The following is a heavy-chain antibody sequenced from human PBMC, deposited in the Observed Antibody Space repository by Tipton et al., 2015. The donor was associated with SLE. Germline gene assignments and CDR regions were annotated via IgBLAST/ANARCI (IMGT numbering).Heavy chain of an antibody. V-gene: IGHV6-1*01. CDR1: GDSVSSNTAA. Sequence: GLVKPSQTLSLTCAISGDSVSSNTAAWNWIRQSPSRGLEWLGRTYYRSKWYNDYAVSLKGRITINPDTSRNHFSLQLNSLSPEDTAVYYCARANADIWDFWGQGSMVTVSS. D-gene: IGHD3-16*01. J-gene: IGHJ4*02. CDR3: ARANADIWDF. CDR2: TYYRSKWYN.